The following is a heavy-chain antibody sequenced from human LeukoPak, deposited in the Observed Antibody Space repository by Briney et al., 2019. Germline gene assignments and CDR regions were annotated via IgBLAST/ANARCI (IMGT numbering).Heavy chain of an antibody. Sequence: GGSLRLSCAASGFTFSSYGMHWVRQAPGKGLEWVAVISYGGSNEYYADSVKGRFTISRDNSKNTLYLQINSLRAEDTAVYYCAKGRSAMVTSFDYWGQGTLVTVSS. CDR1: GFTFSSYG. D-gene: IGHD5-18*01. J-gene: IGHJ4*02. CDR3: AKGRSAMVTSFDY. CDR2: ISYGGSNE. V-gene: IGHV3-30*18.